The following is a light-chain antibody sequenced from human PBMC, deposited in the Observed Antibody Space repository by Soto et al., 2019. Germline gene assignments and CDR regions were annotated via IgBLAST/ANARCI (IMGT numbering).Light chain of an antibody. CDR3: MQALQTPLT. CDR1: QSLLFSNGANY. Sequence: DIVMTQSPLSLSVTPGEPASISCRSSQSLLFSNGANYLDWYLQKPGQSPQLLIYLGSNRASGVPDRVHGSGSTTNFTLKISRVEAEDVGIYYCMQALQTPLTFGGGTKVEIK. V-gene: IGKV2-28*01. J-gene: IGKJ4*01. CDR2: LGS.